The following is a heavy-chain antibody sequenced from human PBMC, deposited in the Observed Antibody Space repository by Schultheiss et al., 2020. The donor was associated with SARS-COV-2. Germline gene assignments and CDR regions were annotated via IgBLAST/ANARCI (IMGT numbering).Heavy chain of an antibody. J-gene: IGHJ4*02. CDR2: ISWNSGSI. CDR1: GFTFSSYS. CDR3: ASKWWD. V-gene: IGHV3-48*04. D-gene: IGHD2-15*01. Sequence: GESLKISCAASGFTFSSYSMNWVRQAPGKGLEWVSGISWNSGSIGYADSVKGRFTISRDNAKNSLYLQMNSLRAEDTAVYYCASKWWDWGQGTLVTVSS.